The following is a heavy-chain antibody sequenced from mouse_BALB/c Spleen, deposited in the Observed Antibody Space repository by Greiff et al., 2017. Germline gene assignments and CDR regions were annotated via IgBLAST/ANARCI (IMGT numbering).Heavy chain of an antibody. CDR2: ISSGSSTI. D-gene: IGHD2-1*01. CDR3: ARGGNYVNYYFDY. J-gene: IGHJ2*01. CDR1: GFTFSSFG. V-gene: IGHV5-17*02. Sequence: EVMLVESGGGLVQPGGSRKLSCAASGFTFSSFGMHWVRQAPEKGLEWVAYISSGSSTIYYADTVKGRFTISRDNPKNTLFLQMTSLRSEDTAMYYGARGGNYVNYYFDYWGQGTTLTVSS.